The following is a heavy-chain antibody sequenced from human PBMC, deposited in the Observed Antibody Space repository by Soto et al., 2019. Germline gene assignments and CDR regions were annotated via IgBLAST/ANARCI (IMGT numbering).Heavy chain of an antibody. D-gene: IGHD3-10*02. V-gene: IGHV3-23*04. CDR1: TFTFSSYG. J-gene: IGHJ5*02. CDR2: ISPSGGDT. Sequence: EVQLVESGGGLVQTGGSLRLSCVAYTFTFSSYGMTWVRQAPGKGLEWVSSISPSGGDTYYADSVKGRVTISRDNSINTLYLQMDSLRVEDTALYYCARCWGSPDPWGQGTLVTVCS. CDR3: ARCWGSPDP.